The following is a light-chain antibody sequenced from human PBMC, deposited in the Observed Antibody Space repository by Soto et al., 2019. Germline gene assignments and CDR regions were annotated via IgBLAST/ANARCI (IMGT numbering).Light chain of an antibody. V-gene: IGKV3-15*01. J-gene: IGKJ4*01. CDR3: QQFNNWPPLT. CDR1: QFVSTN. CDR2: SAS. Sequence: EVVMTQSPATLSVSPGERATLSCRASQFVSTNLAWYQQKPGQAPRLLICSASTRATGIPARFSGSGSGTEFTLTISSLQSEDFAVYYCQQFNNWPPLTFGGGTKVEIK.